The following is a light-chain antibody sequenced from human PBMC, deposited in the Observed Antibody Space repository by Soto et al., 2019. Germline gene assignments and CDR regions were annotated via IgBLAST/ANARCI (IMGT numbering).Light chain of an antibody. J-gene: IGLJ2*01. CDR2: DVS. CDR3: SSYTSSSTYVV. CDR1: SSDVGGYNY. Sequence: QSALTQPASVSGSPGQSITISCTGTSSDVGGYNYVSWYQQHPGKAPKLMIYDVSTRPSGVSNRFSGSKSGNTASLTISGLRAVDEADYFCSSYTSSSTYVVFGGGTKLTVL. V-gene: IGLV2-14*01.